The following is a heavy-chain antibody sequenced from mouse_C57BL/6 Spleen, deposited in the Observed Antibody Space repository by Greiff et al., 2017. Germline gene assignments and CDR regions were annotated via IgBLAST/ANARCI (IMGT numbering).Heavy chain of an antibody. V-gene: IGHV5-9-1*02. CDR2: ISSGGDYI. J-gene: IGHJ3*01. CDR3: TRDDYYGSWFAY. CDR1: GFTFSSYA. D-gene: IGHD1-1*01. Sequence: EVMLVESGEGLVKPGGSLKLSCAASGFTFSSYAMSWVRQTPEKRLEWVAYISSGGDYIYYADTVKGRFTISRDNARNTLYLQMSSLKSEDTAMYYCTRDDYYGSWFAYWGQGTLVTVSA.